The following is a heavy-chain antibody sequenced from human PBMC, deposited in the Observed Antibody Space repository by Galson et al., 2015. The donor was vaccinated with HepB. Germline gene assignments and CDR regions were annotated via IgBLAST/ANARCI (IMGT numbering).Heavy chain of an antibody. CDR2: IRSKANSYAT. CDR1: GFTFSGSA. Sequence: PLRLSCAASGFTFSGSAMHWVRQASGKGLEWVGRIRSKANSYATAYAASVKGRFTISRDDSKNTAYLQMNSLKTEDTAVYYCTSSIQLWVNWGQGTLVTVSS. V-gene: IGHV3-73*01. CDR3: TSSIQLWVN. J-gene: IGHJ4*02. D-gene: IGHD5-18*01.